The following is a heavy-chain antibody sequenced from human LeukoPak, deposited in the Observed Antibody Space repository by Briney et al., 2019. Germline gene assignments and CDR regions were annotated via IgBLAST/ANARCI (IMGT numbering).Heavy chain of an antibody. J-gene: IGHJ3*02. CDR3: ARGLSFEAYDI. CDR1: GGSVNSGNYY. D-gene: IGHD2-21*01. CDR2: IYYSGTT. Sequence: SETLSLTCTVSGGSVNSGNYYWSWIRQPPGKGLEWIGYIYYSGTTNYNPSLKSRVTISLDTSKNQFSLKLSSVTATDTAVYYCARGLSFEAYDIWGQGTMVTVSS. V-gene: IGHV4-61*01.